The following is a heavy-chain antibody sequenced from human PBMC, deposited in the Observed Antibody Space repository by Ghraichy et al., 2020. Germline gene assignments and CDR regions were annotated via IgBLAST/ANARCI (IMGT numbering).Heavy chain of an antibody. CDR2: IRQDGSEK. CDR1: GFTFSMYL. D-gene: IGHD3-22*01. CDR3: AREKAASSGYYLYYYGMDV. V-gene: IGHV3-7*01. Sequence: GGSLRLSCAASGFTFSMYLMSWVRQAPGKGLEWVANIRQDGSEKYYVDSVKGRFTISRDNAKNSLYLQMNSLRAEDTAVYYCAREKAASSGYYLYYYGMDVWGQGTTVTVSS. J-gene: IGHJ6*02.